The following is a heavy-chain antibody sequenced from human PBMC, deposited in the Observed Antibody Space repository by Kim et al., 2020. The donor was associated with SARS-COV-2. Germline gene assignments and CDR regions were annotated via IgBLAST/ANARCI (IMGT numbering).Heavy chain of an antibody. D-gene: IGHD1-26*01. CDR3: ARDLQGDVGALDY. V-gene: IGHV3-33*01. J-gene: IGHJ4*02. Sequence: YADSVKGRFTISRDNSKNTLYLQMNSLRAEDTAVYYCARDLQGDVGALDYWGQGTLVTVSS.